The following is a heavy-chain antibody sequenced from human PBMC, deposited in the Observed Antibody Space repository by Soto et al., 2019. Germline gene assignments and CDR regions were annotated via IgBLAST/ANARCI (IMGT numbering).Heavy chain of an antibody. Sequence: QVQLVESGGGVVQPGRSLRLSCAASGFTFSSYGMHWVRQAPGKGLEWVAVISYDGSNKYYADSVKGRFTISRDNSKNTLYLQMNSLRAEDTAVYYCATHGGSYYPGPFDYWGQGTLVTVSS. J-gene: IGHJ4*02. CDR1: GFTFSSYG. V-gene: IGHV3-30*03. CDR3: ATHGGSYYPGPFDY. D-gene: IGHD1-26*01. CDR2: ISYDGSNK.